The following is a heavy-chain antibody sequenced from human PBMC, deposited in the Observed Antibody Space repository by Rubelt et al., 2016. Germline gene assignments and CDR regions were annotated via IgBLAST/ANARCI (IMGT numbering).Heavy chain of an antibody. Sequence: QVQLVQSGAEVKKPGASVKVSCKASGYTFTSYGISWVRQAPGQGLEWMGWISAYNGNTNYAQKLRGRVTRTTDTSTSTAYMELRVLSSDDTAVYYWARDTRYSSSSNFDYWGQGTLVTVSS. CDR2: ISAYNGNT. D-gene: IGHD6-13*01. CDR1: GYTFTSYG. V-gene: IGHV1-18*01. CDR3: ARDTRYSSSSNFDY. J-gene: IGHJ4*02.